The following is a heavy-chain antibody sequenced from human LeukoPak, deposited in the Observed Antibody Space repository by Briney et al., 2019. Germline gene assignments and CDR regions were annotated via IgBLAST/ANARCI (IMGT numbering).Heavy chain of an antibody. CDR2: THYSGSG. CDR3: ARDGVNYGSGSYFDF. V-gene: IGHV4-59*01. CDR1: GDSIRSYH. J-gene: IGHJ4*02. Sequence: PSETLSLTCTVSGDSIRSYHWNWIRQPPGKGLEWIGSTHYSGSGNHKPSLKSRLTISVDTSKNQVSLKLSSVTAADTAVYYCARDGVNYGSGSYFDFWGQGTLVTVSS. D-gene: IGHD3-10*01.